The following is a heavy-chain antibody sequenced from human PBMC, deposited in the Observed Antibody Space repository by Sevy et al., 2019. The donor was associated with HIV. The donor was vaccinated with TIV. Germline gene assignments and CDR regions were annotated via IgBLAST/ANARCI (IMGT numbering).Heavy chain of an antibody. CDR2: IISSSSTI. J-gene: IGHJ6*02. V-gene: IGHV3-48*01. Sequence: GGSLRLSCAASGFTFSSYSMNWVRQAPGKGLEWVSYIISSSSTIYYADSVKGRFTISRDNAKNSLYLQMNSLRAEDTAVYYCAKTGYYYYGMDVWGQGTTVTVSS. CDR3: AKTGYYYYGMDV. CDR1: GFTFSSYS. D-gene: IGHD1-1*01.